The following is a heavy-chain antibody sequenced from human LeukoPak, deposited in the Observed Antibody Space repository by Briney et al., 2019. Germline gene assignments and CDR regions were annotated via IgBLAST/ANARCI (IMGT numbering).Heavy chain of an antibody. J-gene: IGHJ6*03. CDR2: ISSSSSYI. CDR1: GFTFSSYS. Sequence: GGSLRLSCAASGFTFSSYSMNWVRQAPGKGLEWVSSISSSSSYIYYADSVKGRFTISRDNAKNTLYLQMNSLRAEDTAVYYCARDKSGSYSYYYYMDVWGKGTTVTVSS. V-gene: IGHV3-21*01. D-gene: IGHD1-26*01. CDR3: ARDKSGSYSYYYYMDV.